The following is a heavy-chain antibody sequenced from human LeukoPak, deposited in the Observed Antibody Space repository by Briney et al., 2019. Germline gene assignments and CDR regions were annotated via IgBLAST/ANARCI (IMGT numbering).Heavy chain of an antibody. D-gene: IGHD3-10*01. CDR2: FDPEDGET. CDR1: GYTLTELS. Sequence: GASVKVSCKVSGYTLTELSMHWVRQAPGKGLEWMGGFDPEDGETIYAQKFQGRVTMTEDTSTDTAYMELSSLRSEDTAVYYCATGAFYYGSGSPNLDYWGRGTLVTVSS. V-gene: IGHV1-24*01. J-gene: IGHJ4*02. CDR3: ATGAFYYGSGSPNLDY.